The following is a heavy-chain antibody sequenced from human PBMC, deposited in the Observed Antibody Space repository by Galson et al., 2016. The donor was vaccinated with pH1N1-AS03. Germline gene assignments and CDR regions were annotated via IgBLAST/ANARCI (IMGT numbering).Heavy chain of an antibody. CDR1: GFTFSTYA. CDR2: ISGADLST. Sequence: SLILSCAASGFTFSTYAMSWVRQVPGKGLEWVSSISGADLSTYYADSVKGRFTVSRDNSKNTLYLQMNGLRAEDTAIYYCANPRASGTTMVTRLDYWGQGILVTVSS. J-gene: IGHJ4*02. V-gene: IGHV3-23*01. CDR3: ANPRASGTTMVTRLDY. D-gene: IGHD5-18*01.